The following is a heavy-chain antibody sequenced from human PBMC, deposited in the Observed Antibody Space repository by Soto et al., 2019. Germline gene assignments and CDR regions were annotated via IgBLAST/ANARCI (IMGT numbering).Heavy chain of an antibody. Sequence: LNSHYWSSIRKTPGSAQVWLGYIYYSGNTNYNPSLKSRVTISVDTSNNQFSLKLSSVTAADTAVLYCARGSPGEGCNSEHRLFDLWDQASMIAVS. V-gene: IGHV4-59*11. D-gene: IGHD2-15*01. CDR2: IYYSGNT. J-gene: IGHJ3*01. CDR1: LNSHY. CDR3: ARGSPGEGCNSEHRLFDL.